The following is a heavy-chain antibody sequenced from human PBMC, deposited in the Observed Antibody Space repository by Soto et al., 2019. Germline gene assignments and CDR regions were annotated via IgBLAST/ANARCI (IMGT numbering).Heavy chain of an antibody. CDR2: LFYVGTT. CDR3: ARHRGPAPVY. CDR1: GGSISGYY. D-gene: IGHD3-10*01. J-gene: IGHJ4*02. V-gene: IGHV4-39*01. Sequence: QVQLQESGPGLVKPSETLSLTCTVSGGSISGYYWTWIRQPPGKGLAWVGSLFYVGTTAYNPSLKSRRTMYLDTSKNHCSLKLRSVTAADTAVYYCARHRGPAPVYWGQGTLVTDSS.